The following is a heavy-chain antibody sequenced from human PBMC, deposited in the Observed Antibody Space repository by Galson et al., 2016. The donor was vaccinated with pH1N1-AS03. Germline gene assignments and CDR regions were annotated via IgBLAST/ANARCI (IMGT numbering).Heavy chain of an antibody. CDR2: TYYRSKWFN. D-gene: IGHD5-24*01. CDR3: VRQIKGGMDV. J-gene: IGHJ6*02. V-gene: IGHV6-1*01. CDR1: GDSVSSNSVA. Sequence: CAISGDSVSSNSVAWNWIRQSPSRGLEWLGRTYYRSKWFNEYPASVKSRITINSDTSKNQFSLQLNSVTPEDTALYFCVRQIKGGMDVWGQGTTVTVSS.